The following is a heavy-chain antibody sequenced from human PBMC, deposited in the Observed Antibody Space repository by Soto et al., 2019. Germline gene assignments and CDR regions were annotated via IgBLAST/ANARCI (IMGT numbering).Heavy chain of an antibody. D-gene: IGHD2-2*01. CDR1: GYTFTSYA. Sequence: GASVKVSCKASGYTFTSYAMHWVRQAPGQRLEWMGWINAGNGNTKYPQKFQGRVTITRDTSASTAYMELSSLRSEDTAVYYCARSYQLRQDYYYYGMDVWGQGTTVTVSS. V-gene: IGHV1-3*01. J-gene: IGHJ6*02. CDR2: INAGNGNT. CDR3: ARSYQLRQDYYYYGMDV.